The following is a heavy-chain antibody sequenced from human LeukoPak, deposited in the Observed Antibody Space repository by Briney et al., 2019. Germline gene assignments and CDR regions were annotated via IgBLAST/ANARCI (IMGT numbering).Heavy chain of an antibody. CDR3: AREGNRRSFDY. V-gene: IGHV3-23*01. D-gene: IGHD1-14*01. J-gene: IGHJ4*02. CDR1: GFIFSNYA. Sequence: GGSLRLSCATSGFIFSNYAVNWVRQAPGKGLEWVSIISGSGDTTYYADSVKGRFTISRDNSKNSLYLQMNSLRAEDTAVFYCAREGNRRSFDYWGQGTLVTVSS. CDR2: ISGSGDTT.